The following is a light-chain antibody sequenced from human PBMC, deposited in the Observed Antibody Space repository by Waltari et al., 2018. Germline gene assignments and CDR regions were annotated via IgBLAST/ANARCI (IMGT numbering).Light chain of an antibody. CDR2: GKN. V-gene: IGLV3-19*01. CDR1: TLRDYY. J-gene: IGLJ2*01. CDR3: NSRDSSGNHVI. Sequence: SSELTQDPTVSVALGQTVRITCQGDTLRDYYASWYKLKPGQAPVLLIYGKNKRPSGIPDRFAGSTPGNTSSLTITGAQADDEADFYCNSRDSSGNHVIFGGGTKLTVL.